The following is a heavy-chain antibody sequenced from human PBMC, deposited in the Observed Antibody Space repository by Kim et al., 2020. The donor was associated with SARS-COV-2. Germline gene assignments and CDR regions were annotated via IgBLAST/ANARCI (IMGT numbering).Heavy chain of an antibody. V-gene: IGHV3-33*03. Sequence: SVKGRFTISRDKSKNTLYLQRNSLRAEDTAVYYCAKDRPLYSSSWPPLDYWGQGTLVTVSS. J-gene: IGHJ4*02. CDR3: AKDRPLYSSSWPPLDY. D-gene: IGHD6-13*01.